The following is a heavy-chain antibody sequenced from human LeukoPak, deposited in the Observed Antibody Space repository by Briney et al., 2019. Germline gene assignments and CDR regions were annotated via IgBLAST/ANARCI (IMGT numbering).Heavy chain of an antibody. J-gene: IGHJ4*02. D-gene: IGHD4-11*01. CDR3: ARVFTVTRTDQFDY. CDR1: GGSISSYY. CDR2: IYTSGST. Sequence: PSETPSLTCTVSGGSISSYYWSWIRQPAGKGLEWIGRIYTSGSTNYNPSLKSRVTMSVDTSKNQFSLKLSSVTAADTAVYYCARVFTVTRTDQFDYWGQETLVTVSS. V-gene: IGHV4-4*07.